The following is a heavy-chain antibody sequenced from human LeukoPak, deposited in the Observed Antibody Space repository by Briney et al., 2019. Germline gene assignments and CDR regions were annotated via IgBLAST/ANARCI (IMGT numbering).Heavy chain of an antibody. D-gene: IGHD3-16*01. CDR2: INHSGST. Sequence: SETLSLTCAVYGGSFSGYYWSWIRQPPGKGLEWIGEINHSGSTNYNPSLKSRVTISVDTSKNQFSLKLSSVTAADTAVYYCAREQGDFDYWGQGTLVTVSS. V-gene: IGHV4-34*01. CDR1: GGSFSGYY. CDR3: AREQGDFDY. J-gene: IGHJ4*02.